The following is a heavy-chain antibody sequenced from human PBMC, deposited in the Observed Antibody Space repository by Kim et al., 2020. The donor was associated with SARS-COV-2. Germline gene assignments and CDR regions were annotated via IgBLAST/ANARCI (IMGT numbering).Heavy chain of an antibody. CDR2: ISFDGSNK. J-gene: IGHJ6*02. CDR1: GFTFSNFG. CDR3: AKDCYVSGTYYIHTYYSVMDV. V-gene: IGHV3-30*18. D-gene: IGHD3-10*01. Sequence: GGSLRLSCAASGFTFSNFGIHWVRQAPGKGLEWVAVISFDGSNKYYTDSVKGRFTISRDNSKNMVFLQMNSLRPDDTALYFCAKDCYVSGTYYIHTYYSVMDVWGQGTTVTVSS.